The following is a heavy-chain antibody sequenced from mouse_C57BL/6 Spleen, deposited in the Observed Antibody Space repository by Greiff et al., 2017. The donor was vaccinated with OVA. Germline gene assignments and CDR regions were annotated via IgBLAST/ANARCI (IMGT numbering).Heavy chain of an antibody. CDR1: GYTFTSYW. D-gene: IGHD1-1*01. J-gene: IGHJ1*03. V-gene: IGHV1-69*01. Sequence: QVQLQQPGAELVMPGASVKLSCKASGYTFTSYWMHWVKQRPGQGLEWIGEIDPSDSYTNYNQKFKGKSTLTVDKSSSTAYMQLSSLTSEDSAVYYCARSSLHYYGSSYGGYFDVWGTGTTVTVSS. CDR2: IDPSDSYT. CDR3: ARSSLHYYGSSYGGYFDV.